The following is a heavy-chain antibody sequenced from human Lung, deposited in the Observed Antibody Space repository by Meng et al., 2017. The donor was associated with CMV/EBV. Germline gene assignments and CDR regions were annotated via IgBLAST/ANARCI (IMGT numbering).Heavy chain of an antibody. CDR2: IYSGGST. J-gene: IGHJ3*02. CDR3: ARHNTYYYDAFLGTFDI. V-gene: IGHV3-53*01. CDR1: GFTVSSNY. D-gene: IGHD3-22*01. Sequence: GESXKISCAASGFTVSSNYMSWVRQAPGKGLEWFSVIYSGGSTYYADAVKGRFTISRDNSKNTLYLQMNSLRAEDTAVYYCARHNTYYYDAFLGTFDIWDQGTXVTVSS.